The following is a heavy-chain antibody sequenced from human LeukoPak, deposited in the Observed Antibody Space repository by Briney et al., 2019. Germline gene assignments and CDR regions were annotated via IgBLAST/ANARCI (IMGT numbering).Heavy chain of an antibody. CDR3: ARVPYGDYGPGDS. CDR2: ISSSSSYI. V-gene: IGHV3-21*01. CDR1: GFTFSSYS. D-gene: IGHD4-17*01. Sequence: PGGSLRLSCAASGFTFSSYSMNWVRQAPGKGLEWVSSISSSSSYIYYADSVKGRFTISRDNAKNSLYLQMNSLRAEDTAVYYCARVPYGDYGPGDSWGQGTLVTVSS. J-gene: IGHJ4*02.